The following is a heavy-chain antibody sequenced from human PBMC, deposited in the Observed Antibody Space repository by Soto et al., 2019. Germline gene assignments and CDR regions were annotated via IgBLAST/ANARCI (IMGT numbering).Heavy chain of an antibody. CDR1: GFTFSSYG. V-gene: IGHV3-33*01. Sequence: GGSLRLSCAASGFTFSSYGMHWVRQAPGKGLEWVAVIWYDGSNKYYADSVKGRFTISRDNSKNTLYLQMNSLRAEDTAVYYCARVVMTTVPASYNHEMDVWGQGTTVTVSS. CDR3: ARVVMTTVPASYNHEMDV. J-gene: IGHJ6*02. D-gene: IGHD4-4*01. CDR2: IWYDGSNK.